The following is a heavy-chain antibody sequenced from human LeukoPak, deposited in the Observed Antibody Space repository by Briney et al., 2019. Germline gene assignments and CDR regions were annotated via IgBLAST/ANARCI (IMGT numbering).Heavy chain of an antibody. CDR3: ARDRFFGMDV. V-gene: IGHV3-64*04. J-gene: IGHJ6*02. CDR1: GFTFSRYA. CDR2: ISSNGGST. Sequence: HPGGSLRLSCSASGFTFSRYAMHWVRQAPGKGLEYVSAISSNGGSTYYADSVKGRFTISRDNAKNMLYLQMNSLRAEDTAVYYCARDRFFGMDVWGQGTTVTVSS.